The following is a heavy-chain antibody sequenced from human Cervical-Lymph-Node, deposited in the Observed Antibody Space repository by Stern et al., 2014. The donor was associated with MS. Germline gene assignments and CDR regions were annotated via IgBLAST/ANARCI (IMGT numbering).Heavy chain of an antibody. J-gene: IGHJ4*02. D-gene: IGHD2-21*02. CDR3: TANTGDF. CDR2: MNQDGAEK. Sequence: EVQLVQSGGGLVQSGGSLRVSCVASGFSFSNYWMDWVRQVPGKGLECVANMNQDGAEKNYVDSVKGRFTISRDNAKNSLYLQMNSLRAEDTAVYYCTANTGDFWGQGTLVTVSS. V-gene: IGHV3-7*02. CDR1: GFSFSNYW.